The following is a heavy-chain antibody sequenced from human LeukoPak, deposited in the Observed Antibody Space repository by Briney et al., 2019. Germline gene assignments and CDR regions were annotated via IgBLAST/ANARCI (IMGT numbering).Heavy chain of an antibody. J-gene: IGHJ3*01. V-gene: IGHV4-59*01. CDR1: GGSISYYY. D-gene: IGHD4-23*01. Sequence: SETLSLTCTVSGGSISYYYWSWIRQPPGKGLEWIGYIYYSGSTNYNPSLKSRVTISVDTSENQFSLKLSSVTAADTAVYYCARITYGDNHFDVWGQGTMVTVSS. CDR3: ARITYGDNHFDV. CDR2: IYYSGST.